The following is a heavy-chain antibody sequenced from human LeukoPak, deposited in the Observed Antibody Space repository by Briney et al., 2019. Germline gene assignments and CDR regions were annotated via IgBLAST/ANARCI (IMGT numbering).Heavy chain of an antibody. CDR1: GFTFSSYG. CDR3: ARDSGYSYGAFDP. V-gene: IGHV3-30*02. Sequence: GGSLRLSCAASGFTFSSYGMHWVRQAPGKGLEWVAFIRYDGSNKYYADSVKGRFTISRENAKNSLYLQMNSLRAEDTAVYYCARDSGYSYGAFDPWGQGTLVTVSS. J-gene: IGHJ5*02. CDR2: IRYDGSNK. D-gene: IGHD5-18*01.